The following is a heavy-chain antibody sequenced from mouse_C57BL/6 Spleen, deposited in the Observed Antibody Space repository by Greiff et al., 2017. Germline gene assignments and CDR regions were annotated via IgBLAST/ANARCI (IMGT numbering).Heavy chain of an antibody. CDR1: GYTFTGYR. CDR3: ARGGYYGSSWFAY. Sequence: LVESGAELMKPGASVKLSCKATGYTFTGYRIEWVKQRPGHGLEWIGEFLPGSGSINYNEKFKGKATFTAETSSNTAYMQLSRLTTEDSAIYYCARGGYYGSSWFAYWGQGTLVTVSA. J-gene: IGHJ3*01. D-gene: IGHD1-1*01. CDR2: FLPGSGSI. V-gene: IGHV1-9*01.